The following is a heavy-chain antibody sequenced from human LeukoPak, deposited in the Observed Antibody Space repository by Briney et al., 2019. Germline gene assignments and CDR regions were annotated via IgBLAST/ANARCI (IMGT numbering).Heavy chain of an antibody. Sequence: SETLSLTCTVSGGSFSGYYWSWIRQPPGKGLEWIGYIYTSGNTNYNPSLKSRVTISVDTSKNQFSLKLSSVTAADTAVYYCAREYCSGGSCSIDPWGQGTLVTVSS. CDR3: AREYCSGGSCSIDP. D-gene: IGHD2-15*01. CDR2: IYTSGNT. J-gene: IGHJ5*02. V-gene: IGHV4-4*09. CDR1: GGSFSGYY.